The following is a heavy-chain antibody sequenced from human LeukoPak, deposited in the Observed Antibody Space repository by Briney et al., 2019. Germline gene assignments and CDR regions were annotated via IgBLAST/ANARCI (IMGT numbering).Heavy chain of an antibody. D-gene: IGHD4-11*01. CDR3: ARGIVDYNNAATRRFDP. CDR2: IDPNTGGT. Sequence: ASVKVSCKASGYTFTVYYIHWVRQAPGYGLEWMGWIDPNTGGTNYAQKFQGRVTMTRDTSISAAYMEMSSLKSNDSAVYYCARGIVDYNNAATRRFDPWGQGTLVTVSS. V-gene: IGHV1-2*02. J-gene: IGHJ5*02. CDR1: GYTFTVYY.